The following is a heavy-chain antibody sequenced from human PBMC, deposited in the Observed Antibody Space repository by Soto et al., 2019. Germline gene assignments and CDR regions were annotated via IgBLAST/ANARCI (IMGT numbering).Heavy chain of an antibody. V-gene: IGHV3-21*01. J-gene: IGHJ4*02. CDR2: ISSSGTYI. Sequence: GGSLRLSCAASGFTFSDYAMNWVRQSPGKGLEWVSSISSSGTYIYYADSLRGRFTISRDNAKNSADLQMNSLRADDTAVYYCARESEDLTSNFDYWGQGTLVNVSS. CDR3: ARESEDLTSNFDY. CDR1: GFTFSDYA.